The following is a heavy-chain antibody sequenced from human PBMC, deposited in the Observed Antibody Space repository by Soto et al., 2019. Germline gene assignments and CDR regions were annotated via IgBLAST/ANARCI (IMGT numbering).Heavy chain of an antibody. CDR1: GGTFSNFA. CDR2: IIPVYDTT. J-gene: IGHJ4*02. D-gene: IGHD2-21*02. Sequence: QVQLVQSGAEVKKPGSSVKVSCKASGGTFSNFAFTWVRQAPGQGLEYMGGIIPVYDTTNYALKFQGRVTITADKSTSTDYMELSSLRSEDTAVYYCAREVVTTIPGYQYFDYWGQGTLVTVSS. V-gene: IGHV1-69*06. CDR3: AREVVTTIPGYQYFDY.